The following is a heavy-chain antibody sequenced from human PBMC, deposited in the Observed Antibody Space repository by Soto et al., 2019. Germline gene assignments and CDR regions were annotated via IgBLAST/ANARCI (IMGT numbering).Heavy chain of an antibody. CDR3: ASWGSLRSTSFDY. CDR2: INPNSGGT. D-gene: IGHD3-16*01. J-gene: IGHJ4*02. Sequence: ASVKVSCKACGYTFTGYYMHWVRQAPGQGLEWMGWINPNSGGTNYAQKFQGRVTMTRDTSISTAYMELSRLRSDDTAVYYCASWGSLRSTSFDYWGQGILVTVSS. CDR1: GYTFTGYY. V-gene: IGHV1-2*02.